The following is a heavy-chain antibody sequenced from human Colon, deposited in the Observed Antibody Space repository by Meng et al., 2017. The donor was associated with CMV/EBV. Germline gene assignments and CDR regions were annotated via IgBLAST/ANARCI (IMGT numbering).Heavy chain of an antibody. D-gene: IGHD2-8*02. CDR2: ISPDQGTT. CDR1: GFPFSRHW. J-gene: IGHJ4*02. V-gene: IGHV3-74*01. CDR3: ARDTSLGGTGPHFDS. Sequence: PGFPFSRHWLPWFRPAPGTGLVCLSRISPDQGTTTSADSVRGRFTISRDNAKNTLYLQMNSLRAEDTAVYYCARDTSLGGTGPHFDSWGQGTLVTVSS.